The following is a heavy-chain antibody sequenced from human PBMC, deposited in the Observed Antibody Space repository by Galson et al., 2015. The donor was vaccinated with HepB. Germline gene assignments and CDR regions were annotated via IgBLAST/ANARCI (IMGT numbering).Heavy chain of an antibody. Sequence: SLRLSCAASGFTFGSSAMHWVRQAPGKGLEWVAVISDDGRNKYYADSVRGRFTISRDNSKNTLYLQMNSQRAEDTAVYYCARGGELRFLEWLWGSLDYWGQGTLVTVSS. CDR2: ISDDGRNK. CDR3: ARGGELRFLEWLWGSLDY. D-gene: IGHD3-3*01. V-gene: IGHV3-30*04. J-gene: IGHJ4*02. CDR1: GFTFGSSA.